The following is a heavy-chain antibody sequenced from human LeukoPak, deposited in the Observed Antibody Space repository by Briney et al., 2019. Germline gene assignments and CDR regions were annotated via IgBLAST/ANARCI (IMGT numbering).Heavy chain of an antibody. CDR3: AIDRPYCSGGSCYRNDAFDI. D-gene: IGHD2-15*01. J-gene: IGHJ3*02. CDR1: GYTFTSYD. Sequence: ASVNVSCKASGYTFTSYDINWVRQATGQGLEWMGWMNPNSGNTGYAQKFQGRVTMTRNTSISTAYMELSSLRSEDTAVYYCAIDRPYCSGGSCYRNDAFDIWGQGTMVTVSS. V-gene: IGHV1-8*01. CDR2: MNPNSGNT.